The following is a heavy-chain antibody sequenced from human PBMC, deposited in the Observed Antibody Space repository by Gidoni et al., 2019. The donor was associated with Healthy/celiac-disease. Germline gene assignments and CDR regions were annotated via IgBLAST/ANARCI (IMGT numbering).Heavy chain of an antibody. Sequence: QVQLVQSGAEVKKPGASVKVSCKASGYTFTSYDINWVRQATGQGLEWMGWMNPNSGNTGYAQKFQGRVTMTRNTSISTAYMELSSLRSEDTAVYYCARGRITIFGVVHPEDYWGQGTLVTVSS. V-gene: IGHV1-8*01. CDR3: ARGRITIFGVVHPEDY. J-gene: IGHJ4*02. CDR1: GYTFTSYD. D-gene: IGHD3-3*01. CDR2: MNPNSGNT.